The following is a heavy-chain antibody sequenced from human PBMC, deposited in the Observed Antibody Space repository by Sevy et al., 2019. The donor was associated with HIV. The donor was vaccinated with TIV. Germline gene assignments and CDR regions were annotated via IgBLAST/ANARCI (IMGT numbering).Heavy chain of an antibody. V-gene: IGHV1-24*01. J-gene: IGHJ3*02. Sequence: ASVKVSCKVSGYSVSDLSIHWVRQAPGKGLEWMGGYDPEDGETIYAQKFQGRVTMTEDTSTDKAYMELSSLRSEGTAVYYCATSPDYYDSSRDAFDIWGQGTMVTVSS. D-gene: IGHD3-22*01. CDR1: GYSVSDLS. CDR3: ATSPDYYDSSRDAFDI. CDR2: YDPEDGET.